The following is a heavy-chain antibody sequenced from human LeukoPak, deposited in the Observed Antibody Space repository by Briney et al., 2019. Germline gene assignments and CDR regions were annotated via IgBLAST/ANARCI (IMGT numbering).Heavy chain of an antibody. J-gene: IGHJ4*02. CDR1: GYTFTSYD. CDR3: AKNIALTGEFDS. D-gene: IGHD7-27*01. V-gene: IGHV1-8*01. Sequence: ASVKVSCKASGYTFTSYDVNWFRQATGQGLEWMGWMNPNSGNTGYAQKFQGRVSLTRDTSISTAYLELISLRSEDTAVYYCAKNIALTGEFDSWGQGTLVTVSP. CDR2: MNPNSGNT.